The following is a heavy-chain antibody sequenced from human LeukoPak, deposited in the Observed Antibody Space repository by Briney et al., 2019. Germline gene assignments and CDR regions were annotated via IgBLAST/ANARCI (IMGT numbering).Heavy chain of an antibody. J-gene: IGHJ4*02. CDR3: ARDLSSTGDY. CDR1: GYTFTSHG. Sequence: ASVKVSCKASGYTFTSHGISWVRQAPGQGLEWMGWINPNSGGTNYAQKFQGRVTMTRDTSISTAYMELSRLRSDDTAVYYCARDLSSTGDYWGQGTLVTVSS. V-gene: IGHV1-2*02. D-gene: IGHD2-2*01. CDR2: INPNSGGT.